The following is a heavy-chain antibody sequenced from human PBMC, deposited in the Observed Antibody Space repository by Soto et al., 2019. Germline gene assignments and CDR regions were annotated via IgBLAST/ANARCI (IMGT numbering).Heavy chain of an antibody. J-gene: IGHJ6*02. Sequence: SQTLSLTCAISGDSVSSNSAGWNCIIHSPSRFLEWLGRTYYRSKWYNDYAVSVKSRITINPDTSKNQFSLQLNSVTPEDTAVYYCARASSSSWYDNYYYGMDVWGQGTTVTVSS. D-gene: IGHD6-13*01. CDR1: GDSVSSNSAG. CDR2: TYYRSKWYN. V-gene: IGHV6-1*01. CDR3: ARASSSSWYDNYYYGMDV.